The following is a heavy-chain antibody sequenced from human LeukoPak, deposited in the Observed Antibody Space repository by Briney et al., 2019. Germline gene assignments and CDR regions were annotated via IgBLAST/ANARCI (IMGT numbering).Heavy chain of an antibody. D-gene: IGHD6-19*01. J-gene: IGHJ4*02. CDR2: IYPGDSDT. Sequence: GESLKISCKGSGYSFTIYWIGWVRQMPGKGLEWMGIIYPGDSDTRYSPSFQGQVTISADRSINTAYLHWSSLEASDHAIYYCARRLKDSNGWTFDYRGQGTLVTVSS. CDR1: GYSFTIYW. CDR3: ARRLKDSNGWTFDY. V-gene: IGHV5-51*01.